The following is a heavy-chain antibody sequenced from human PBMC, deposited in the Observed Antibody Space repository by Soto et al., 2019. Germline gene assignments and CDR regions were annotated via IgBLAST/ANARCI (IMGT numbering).Heavy chain of an antibody. Sequence: EVQLVESGGGLVQPGGSLRVSCAASGFTFSGSWMHWVRQAPGKGLVWVSRINTAGSSTTYADSVKGRFTISRDNAKNTLFLQMNSLRAEDTAVYSCAGGILGAEQFEYWGQGTLVTVSS. D-gene: IGHD6-25*01. V-gene: IGHV3-74*01. CDR2: INTAGSST. CDR1: GFTFSGSW. CDR3: AGGILGAEQFEY. J-gene: IGHJ4*02.